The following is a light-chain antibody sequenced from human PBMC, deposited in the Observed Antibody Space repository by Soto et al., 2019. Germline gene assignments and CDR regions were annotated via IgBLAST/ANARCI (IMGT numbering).Light chain of an antibody. Sequence: QSVLTQPASVSGSPGQSITISCTGTSSDVGGYNYVSWYQQHPGKAPKLMIYEVSNRPSGVSNRFSGSKSGNTASLTISGLQAEYEADYYCSSYTSSSTLDVFGTGTKV. CDR2: EVS. CDR3: SSYTSSSTLDV. CDR1: SSDVGGYNY. V-gene: IGLV2-14*01. J-gene: IGLJ1*01.